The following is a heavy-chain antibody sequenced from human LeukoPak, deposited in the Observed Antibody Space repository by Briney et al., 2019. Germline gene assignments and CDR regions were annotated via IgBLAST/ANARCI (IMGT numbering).Heavy chain of an antibody. Sequence: GASVKVSCKASGYTFTGHYLHWVRQAPGQGLEWMGWINPNSGGTNYAQKFQGRVTMTRDTSISTAYMELSRLRSDDTAVYYCARGSSGWYSYFDYWGQGTLVTVSS. CDR3: ARGSSGWYSYFDY. CDR1: GYTFTGHY. J-gene: IGHJ4*02. V-gene: IGHV1-2*02. D-gene: IGHD6-19*01. CDR2: INPNSGGT.